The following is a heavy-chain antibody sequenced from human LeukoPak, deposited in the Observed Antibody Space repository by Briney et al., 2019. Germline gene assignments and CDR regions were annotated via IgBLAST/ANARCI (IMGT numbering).Heavy chain of an antibody. CDR1: GGTFSSYA. D-gene: IGHD2/OR15-2a*01. CDR3: ARLNSTHLFDTIYHQLDY. V-gene: IGHV1-18*01. J-gene: IGHJ4*02. CDR2: ISTYNGRT. Sequence: ASVTVSCTASGGTFSSYAISWVRQAPGQGLEWMGWISTYNGRTNYAPNFQDRVTMTSDRSTSTAYMELRSLRSDDTAVYYCARLNSTHLFDTIYHQLDYWGQGALVTVSS.